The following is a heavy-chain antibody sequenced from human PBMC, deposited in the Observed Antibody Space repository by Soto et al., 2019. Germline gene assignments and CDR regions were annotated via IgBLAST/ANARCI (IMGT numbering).Heavy chain of an antibody. V-gene: IGHV1-69*13. Sequence: ASVKVSCKASGGTFSSYAISWVRQAPGQGLEWMGGIIPIFGTANYAQKFQGRVTITADESTSTAYMELSSLRSEDTAVYYCAKTTVVTEDYYYGMDVWGQGTTVTVSS. CDR1: GGTFSSYA. CDR2: IIPIFGTA. J-gene: IGHJ6*02. D-gene: IGHD4-17*01. CDR3: AKTTVVTEDYYYGMDV.